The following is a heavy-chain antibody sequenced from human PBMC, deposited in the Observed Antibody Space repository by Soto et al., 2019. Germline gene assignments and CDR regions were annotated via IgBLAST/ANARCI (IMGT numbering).Heavy chain of an antibody. D-gene: IGHD1-20*01. J-gene: IGHJ4*02. Sequence: DVQLVESGGGLVQPGGSLRLSCAASGFTFSNNWMHWVRQAPGNGLVWVSRINGDGSNTDYADSVKGRFTISRDNAKNTVYLQMHSLRAEDTAVYYCARDDNPDYWGQGTLVTVSS. CDR2: INGDGSNT. V-gene: IGHV3-74*01. CDR3: ARDDNPDY. CDR1: GFTFSNNW.